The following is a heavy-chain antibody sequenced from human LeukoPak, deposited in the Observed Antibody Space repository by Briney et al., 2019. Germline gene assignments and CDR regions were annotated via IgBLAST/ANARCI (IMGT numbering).Heavy chain of an antibody. CDR3: ATYRQVLLPFES. CDR1: GFTFSTFA. CDR2: IFPSGGEI. J-gene: IGHJ4*02. Sequence: GGSLGLSCAASGFTFSTFAMVWVRQPPGKGLEWVSSIFPSGGEIHYADSVRGRFTISRDNSKSTLSLQMNSLRAEDTAIYYCATYRQVLLPFESWGQGTLVTVSS. V-gene: IGHV3-23*01. D-gene: IGHD2-8*02.